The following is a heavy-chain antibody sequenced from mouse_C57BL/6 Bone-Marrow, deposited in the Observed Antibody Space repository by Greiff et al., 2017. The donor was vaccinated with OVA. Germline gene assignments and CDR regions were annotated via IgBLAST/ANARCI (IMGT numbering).Heavy chain of an antibody. Sequence: VQLQQSGPELVKPGASVKISCKASGYTFTDYYMNWVKQSHGKSLEWIGDINPNNGGTSYNQKFKGKATLTVDKSSSTAYMELRSLTSEDSAVYYCANDLYFDVWGTGTTVTVSS. CDR3: ANDLYFDV. D-gene: IGHD2-4*01. J-gene: IGHJ1*03. CDR1: GYTFTDYY. CDR2: INPNNGGT. V-gene: IGHV1-26*01.